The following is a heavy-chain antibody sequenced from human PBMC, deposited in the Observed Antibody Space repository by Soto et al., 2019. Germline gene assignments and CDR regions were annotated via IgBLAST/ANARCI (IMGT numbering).Heavy chain of an antibody. CDR1: GGSISSGDYY. V-gene: IGHV4-30-4*01. CDR2: IYYSGST. D-gene: IGHD4-17*01. CDR3: ARGGDDYGDSRGWFDP. J-gene: IGHJ5*02. Sequence: SETRSLTCTVSGGSISSGDYYWSWIRQPPGKGLEWIGYIYYSGSTYYNPSLKSRVTISVDTSKNQFSLKLSSVTAADTAVYYCARGGDDYGDSRGWFDPWGQGTLVTVSS.